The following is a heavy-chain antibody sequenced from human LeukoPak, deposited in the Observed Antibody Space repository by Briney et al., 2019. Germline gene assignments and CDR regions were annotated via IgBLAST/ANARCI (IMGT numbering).Heavy chain of an antibody. CDR2: IYYSGST. V-gene: IGHV4-61*01. J-gene: IGHJ6*02. CDR1: GGSVSSGSYY. Sequence: SETLSLTCTASGGSVSSGSYYWSWIRQPPGKGLEWIGYIYYSGSTNYNPSLKSRVTISVDTSKNQFSLELSSVTAADTAVYYCARSPYYYYYYGMDVWGQGTTVTVSS. CDR3: ARSPYYYYYYGMDV.